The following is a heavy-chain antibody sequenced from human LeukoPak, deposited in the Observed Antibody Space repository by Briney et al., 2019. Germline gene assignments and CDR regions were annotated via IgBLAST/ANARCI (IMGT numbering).Heavy chain of an antibody. CDR1: GFTFRSYW. D-gene: IGHD2-15*01. J-gene: IGHJ4*02. Sequence: PGGSLRLSCAASGFTFRSYWMHWVRQAPGKGLVWVSRIDTDGSSTTYADSVKGRFTISRDNAKNTLYPQMNSLRAEDTAVYYCAREILNSDFDYWGQGTLVTVSS. V-gene: IGHV3-74*01. CDR3: AREILNSDFDY. CDR2: IDTDGSST.